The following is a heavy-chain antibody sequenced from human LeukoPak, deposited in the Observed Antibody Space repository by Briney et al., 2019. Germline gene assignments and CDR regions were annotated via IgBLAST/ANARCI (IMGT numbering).Heavy chain of an antibody. V-gene: IGHV1-18*01. Sequence: ASVTVSCKASGYTFTSYGISWVRQAPGQGLEWMGWISAYNGNTNYAQKLQGRVTMTTDPSTSTAYMELRSLRSEDTAVYYCARGRRRPYSSSRNYYYGMDVWGQGTTVTVSS. D-gene: IGHD6-6*01. J-gene: IGHJ6*02. CDR1: GYTFTSYG. CDR3: ARGRRRPYSSSRNYYYGMDV. CDR2: ISAYNGNT.